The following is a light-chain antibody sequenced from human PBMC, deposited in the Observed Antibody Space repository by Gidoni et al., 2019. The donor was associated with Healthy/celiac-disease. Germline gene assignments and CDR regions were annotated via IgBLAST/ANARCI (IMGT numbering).Light chain of an antibody. V-gene: IGKV3-11*01. Sequence: EIVLTQSPATLSLPPGERATLSCRASPSVSSYLAWYQQKPGQAPRLLIYDASNRATGIPARFSGSGSGTDFTLTISSLEPEDFAVYYCQQRSNWPPGLTFGGGTKVEIK. CDR1: PSVSSY. J-gene: IGKJ4*01. CDR2: DAS. CDR3: QQRSNWPPGLT.